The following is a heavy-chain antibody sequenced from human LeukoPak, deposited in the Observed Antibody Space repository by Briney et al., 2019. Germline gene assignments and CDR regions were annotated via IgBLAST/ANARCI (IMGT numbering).Heavy chain of an antibody. CDR3: ARDLYCSSTSCYSETLFDY. CDR2: IKQDGSEK. Sequence: GGSLRLSRAASGFTFSSYWMSWVRQAPGKGLEWVANIKQDGSEKYYVDSVKGRFTISRDNAKNSLYLQMNSLRAEDTAVYYCARDLYCSSTSCYSETLFDYWGQGTLVTVSS. D-gene: IGHD2-2*01. CDR1: GFTFSSYW. V-gene: IGHV3-7*01. J-gene: IGHJ4*02.